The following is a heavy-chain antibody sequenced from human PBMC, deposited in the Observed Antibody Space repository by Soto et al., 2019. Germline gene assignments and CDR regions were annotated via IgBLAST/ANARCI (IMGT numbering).Heavy chain of an antibody. D-gene: IGHD6-13*01. J-gene: IGHJ4*02. Sequence: QVQLVQSGAEVKKPGASVKVSCKASGYTFPRYGISWVRQAPGQGLKWMGWVRAYNGNTTYAQKLQVRVSMTTDTSTITAYMELSSLRSDDTAVYYCARDAPTIAAQDDYWGQGTLVTVSS. CDR3: ARDAPTIAAQDDY. V-gene: IGHV1-18*01. CDR1: GYTFPRYG. CDR2: VRAYNGNT.